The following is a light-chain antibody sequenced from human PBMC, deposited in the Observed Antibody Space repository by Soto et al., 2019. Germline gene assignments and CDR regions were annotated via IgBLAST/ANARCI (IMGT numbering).Light chain of an antibody. CDR1: QSVSSN. CDR3: QQYKNWPPWT. CDR2: GAS. Sequence: EIVMTQSPATLSVSPGERATLSCRASQSVSSNLAWYQQKPGQAPRRLIYGASTRATGIPVRFSGSGSGTEFTPTISSLQSEEFAVYYCQQYKNWPPWTFGRGTKVEIK. J-gene: IGKJ1*01. V-gene: IGKV3-15*01.